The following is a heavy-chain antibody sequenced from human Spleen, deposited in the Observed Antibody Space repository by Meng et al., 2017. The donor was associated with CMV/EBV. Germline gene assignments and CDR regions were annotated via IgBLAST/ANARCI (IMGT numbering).Heavy chain of an antibody. V-gene: IGHV5-51*01. CDR3: ARGVTVGATNTFDY. D-gene: IGHD1-26*01. J-gene: IGHJ4*02. Sequence: GGSLRLSCKGSGYTFTSYWIVWVRQMPGKGLEWMGVIYPGDSDTRYSPSFRGQVTISADMSINTAYLQWSSLKASDTAMYYCARGVTVGATNTFDYWGQGTLVTVSS. CDR1: GYTFTSYW. CDR2: IYPGDSDT.